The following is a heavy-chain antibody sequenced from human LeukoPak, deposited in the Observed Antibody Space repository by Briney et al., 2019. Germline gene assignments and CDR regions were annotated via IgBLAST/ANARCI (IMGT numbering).Heavy chain of an antibody. CDR3: ARGGPLGYCSGGSCNGTLDP. CDR2: IYXSGST. D-gene: IGHD2-15*01. V-gene: IGHV4-59*12. J-gene: IGHJ5*02. Sequence: QPPXXXXEWXXYIYXSGSTNYNPSLKSPVTISVDTSKNQFSLRLSSVTAADTAVYYCARGGPLGYCSGGSCNGTLDPWGQGTLVTVSS.